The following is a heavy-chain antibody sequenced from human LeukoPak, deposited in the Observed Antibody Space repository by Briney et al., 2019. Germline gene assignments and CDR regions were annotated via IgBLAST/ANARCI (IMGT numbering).Heavy chain of an antibody. J-gene: IGHJ5*02. Sequence: GASVKVSCKASGYTFTGYYMHWVRQAPGQGLEWMGWINPNSGGTNYAQKFQGRVTMTRDTSISTAYMELSSLRSEDTAVYYCARENVKYYYDSSGYYYGRSNWFDPWGQGTLVTVSS. D-gene: IGHD3-22*01. CDR1: GYTFTGYY. CDR3: ARENVKYYYDSSGYYYGRSNWFDP. V-gene: IGHV1-2*02. CDR2: INPNSGGT.